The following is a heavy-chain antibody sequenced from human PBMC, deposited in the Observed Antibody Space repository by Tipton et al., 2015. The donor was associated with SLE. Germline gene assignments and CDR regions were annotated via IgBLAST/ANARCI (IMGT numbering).Heavy chain of an antibody. CDR1: GGSISSSSYY. D-gene: IGHD5-18*01. CDR3: ATLPPGYARNY. Sequence: TLSLTCTVSGGSISSSSYYWGWIRQPPGKGLEWIGSIYYSGSTYYNPSLQSRVTISVDTSKNQFSPKLSSVTAADTAVYYCATLPPGYARNYWGQGTLVTVSS. CDR2: IYYSGST. J-gene: IGHJ4*02. V-gene: IGHV4-39*01.